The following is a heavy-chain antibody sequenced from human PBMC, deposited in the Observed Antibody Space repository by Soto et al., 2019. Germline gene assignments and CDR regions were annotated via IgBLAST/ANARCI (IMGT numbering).Heavy chain of an antibody. CDR2: IYPGDSDT. J-gene: IGHJ5*02. CDR1: GYSFTSYW. V-gene: IGHV5-51*01. Sequence: RGESLKISCKGSGYSFTSYWIGWVRQMPGKGLEWMGIIYPGDSDTRYSPSFQGQVTISADKSISTAYLQWSSLKASDTAMYYCARLGASSEYYDFWSGYYRGWFDPWGQGTLVTVSS. CDR3: ARLGASSEYYDFWSGYYRGWFDP. D-gene: IGHD3-3*01.